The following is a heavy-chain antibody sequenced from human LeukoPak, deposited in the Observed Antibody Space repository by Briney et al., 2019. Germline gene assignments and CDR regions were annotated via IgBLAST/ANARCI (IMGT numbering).Heavy chain of an antibody. Sequence: GESLKISCKGSGYSFTSYWIGWVRQMPGKGLEWMGIIYPGDSDTRYSPSFQGQVTISADKSISTAYLQWSSLKASDTAMYYCARLTYYYDSSGSGYYYYYYMDVWGKGTTVTISS. CDR1: GYSFTSYW. D-gene: IGHD3-22*01. V-gene: IGHV5-51*01. J-gene: IGHJ6*03. CDR3: ARLTYYYDSSGSGYYYYYYMDV. CDR2: IYPGDSDT.